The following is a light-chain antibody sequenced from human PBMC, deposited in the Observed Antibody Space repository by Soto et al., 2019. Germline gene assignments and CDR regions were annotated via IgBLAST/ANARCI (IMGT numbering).Light chain of an antibody. V-gene: IGKV3-15*01. CDR2: GVS. Sequence: EIILTQSPYSLSLSPEERATLSCRASRSVRNNLTWYQQKPGQAPRLLIYGVSTMPTGIPARFSGSGSGTQFLLTITSLQSGDFAVYYCQQYDDWPETFGQGTKVDIK. CDR3: QQYDDWPET. CDR1: RSVRNN. J-gene: IGKJ1*01.